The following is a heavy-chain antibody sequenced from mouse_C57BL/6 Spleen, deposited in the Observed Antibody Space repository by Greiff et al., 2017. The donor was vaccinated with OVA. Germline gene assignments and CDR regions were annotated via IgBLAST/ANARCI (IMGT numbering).Heavy chain of an antibody. CDR2: IWRGGST. CDR1: GFSLTSYG. CDR3: AKKEGNWDWFAY. V-gene: IGHV2-5*01. D-gene: IGHD4-1*01. Sequence: VKLQESGPGLVQPSQSLYITCTVSGFSLTSYGVHWVRQSPGKGLEWLGVIWRGGSTDYNAAFMFRLSITKDNSKSQVFFKMNSLQADDTAIYYCAKKEGNWDWFAYWGQGTLVTVSA. J-gene: IGHJ3*01.